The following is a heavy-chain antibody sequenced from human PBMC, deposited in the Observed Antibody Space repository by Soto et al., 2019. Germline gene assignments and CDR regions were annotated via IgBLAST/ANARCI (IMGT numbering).Heavy chain of an antibody. CDR3: ARHSEYGDYVSPPARPFDY. CDR1: GGSIGSYY. D-gene: IGHD4-17*01. J-gene: IGHJ4*02. CDR2: IYYSGST. Sequence: SETLSLTCTVSGGSIGSYYWSWIRQPPGKGLGWIGYIYYSGSTNYNPSLKSRVTISVDTSKNQFSLKLSSVTAADTAVYYCARHSEYGDYVSPPARPFDYWGQGTLVTVPS. V-gene: IGHV4-59*08.